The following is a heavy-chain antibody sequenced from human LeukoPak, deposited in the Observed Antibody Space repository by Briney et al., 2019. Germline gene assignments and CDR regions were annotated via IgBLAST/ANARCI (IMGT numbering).Heavy chain of an antibody. Sequence: GGSLRLSCEASGFSFSRYWMSWVRQAPVRGLEWVANIKPDGSEIYYVDSVKGRFTISRDNAKNAVYLHMNSLRPEDTAIYYCAREKSTFNYNWNDGRGYVMDYWGQGSLVTVTS. D-gene: IGHD1-1*01. V-gene: IGHV3-7*01. J-gene: IGHJ4*02. CDR1: GFSFSRYW. CDR2: IKPDGSEI. CDR3: AREKSTFNYNWNDGRGYVMDY.